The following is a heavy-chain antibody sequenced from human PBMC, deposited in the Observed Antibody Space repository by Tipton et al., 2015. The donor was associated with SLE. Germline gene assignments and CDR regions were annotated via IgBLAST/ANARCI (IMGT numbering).Heavy chain of an antibody. D-gene: IGHD3-16*01. CDR2: ISSSSSYI. J-gene: IGHJ4*02. V-gene: IGHV3-21*01. Sequence: GSLRLSCAASGFSFSSYSMTWVRQAPGKGLEWVSSISSSSSYIYYADSVKGRFTISRDSSKNMLYLQMNSLRPEDTAVYFCARRITLDYWGQGTLVTVSS. CDR3: ARRITLDY. CDR1: GFSFSSYS.